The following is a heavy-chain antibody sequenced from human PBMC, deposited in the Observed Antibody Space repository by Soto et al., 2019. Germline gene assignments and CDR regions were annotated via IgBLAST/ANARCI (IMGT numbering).Heavy chain of an antibody. Sequence: EVHLVESGGSLVTPGGSLRLSCAASGFPFTKACMTWVRQAPGKGLEWVGSISSKTSSETRAYAAAVKGRFTISRDDSKNMLYLAMNSLKIEDTGVFYCTNDGFTEIVGIWGQGTMVTV. D-gene: IGHD3-22*01. CDR1: GFPFTKAC. CDR2: ISSKTSSETR. V-gene: IGHV3-15*01. J-gene: IGHJ3*02. CDR3: TNDGFTEIVGI.